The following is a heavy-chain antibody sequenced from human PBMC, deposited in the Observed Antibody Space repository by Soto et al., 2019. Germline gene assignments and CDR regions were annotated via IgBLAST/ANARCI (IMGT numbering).Heavy chain of an antibody. CDR3: ARGPEMAALHY. Sequence: QVQLVQSGAEVKKPGASVKVSCKASGYTFNGYGITWVRQAPGQGLEWMGWISAYHGNTNYAQQLQGRVTMTADTSTNTAYMELTSLRSDDTAVYYCARGPEMAALHYRGQGTLVTVSS. J-gene: IGHJ4*02. CDR1: GYTFNGYG. CDR2: ISAYHGNT. V-gene: IGHV1-18*01. D-gene: IGHD6-19*01.